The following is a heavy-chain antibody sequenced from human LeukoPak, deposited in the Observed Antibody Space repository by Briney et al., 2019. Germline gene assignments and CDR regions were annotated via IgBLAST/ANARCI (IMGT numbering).Heavy chain of an antibody. J-gene: IGHJ4*02. CDR1: GFTFSSYS. D-gene: IGHD3-22*01. CDR3: AKDRISTKDYYDSSGYYF. CDR2: ISSSGSYI. V-gene: IGHV3-21*01. Sequence: GGSLRLSCAASGFTFSSYSMNWVRQAPGKGLEWVSSISSSGSYIYYADSVKGRFTISRDNAKNSLYLQMNSLRAEDTAVYYCAKDRISTKDYYDSSGYYFWGQGTLVTVSS.